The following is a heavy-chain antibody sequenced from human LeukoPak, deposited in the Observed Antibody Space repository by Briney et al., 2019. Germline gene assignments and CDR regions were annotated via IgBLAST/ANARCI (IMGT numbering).Heavy chain of an antibody. D-gene: IGHD3-9*01. CDR3: ARDILTGKTGGYYGMDV. CDR2: IGTAGDT. Sequence: GGSLRLSCAASGFTFSSYDMHWVRQATGKGLEWVSAIGTAGDTYYPGSVKGRFTISRENAKNSLYLQMNSLRAGDTAVYYCARDILTGKTGGYYGMDVWGQGTTVTVSS. J-gene: IGHJ6*02. V-gene: IGHV3-13*01. CDR1: GFTFSSYD.